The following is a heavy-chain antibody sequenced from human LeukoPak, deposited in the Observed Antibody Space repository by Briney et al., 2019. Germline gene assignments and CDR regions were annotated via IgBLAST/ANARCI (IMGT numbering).Heavy chain of an antibody. CDR3: AREAGYSSSWLY. Sequence: PGGSLRLSCAASGFTFSSYSMNWVRQAPGKRLEWVSYISSSSSTIYYADSVKGRFAISRDNAKNSLYLQMNSLRDEDTAVYYCAREAGYSSSWLYWGQGTLVTVSS. V-gene: IGHV3-48*02. CDR2: ISSSSSTI. CDR1: GFTFSSYS. D-gene: IGHD6-13*01. J-gene: IGHJ4*02.